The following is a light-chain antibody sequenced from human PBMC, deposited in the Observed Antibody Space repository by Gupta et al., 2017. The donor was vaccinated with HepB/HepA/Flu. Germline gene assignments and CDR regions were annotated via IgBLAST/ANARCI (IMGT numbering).Light chain of an antibody. V-gene: IGKV1-39*01. J-gene: IGKJ1*01. CDR3: QQSYSTPRT. CDR1: QSISSY. CDR2: ATS. Sequence: DIEITLSRSSMCASVGDRVTITCRASQSISSYLNWYQQKPGEAPKLLIYATSSLQSGVPSRFSGSGSGTDFTLTISSLQPEDFATYYCQQSYSTPRTFGQGTKVEIK.